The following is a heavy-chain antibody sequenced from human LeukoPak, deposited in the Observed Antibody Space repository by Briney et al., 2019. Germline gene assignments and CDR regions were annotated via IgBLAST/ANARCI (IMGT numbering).Heavy chain of an antibody. CDR3: ARHPYAVAIRLIDL. CDR2: IFHSGST. CDR1: GGSISSDNFY. V-gene: IGHV4-39*01. D-gene: IGHD6-19*01. J-gene: IGHJ5*02. Sequence: PSETLSLTCAVSGGSISSDNFYWGWIRQPPGKGLEWIVSIFHSGSTFNNPSLKSRVTISVDTSKNQFSLKLSSVTAADTAIYYCARHPYAVAIRLIDLWGQGTLVTVSS.